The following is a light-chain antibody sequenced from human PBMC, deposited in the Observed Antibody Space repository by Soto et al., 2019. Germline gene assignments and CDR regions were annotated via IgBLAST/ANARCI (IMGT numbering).Light chain of an antibody. J-gene: IGLJ1*01. Sequence: QSALTQPASVSGSPGQSITISCSGTRSDIGSYNYVAWYQQFPGKTPKLLIYGVSNRPSGVSSRFSGSKSSNTASLTISGLPAEDEADYYCISYTGSSTSYVFGSGTKLTVL. CDR2: GVS. CDR3: ISYTGSSTSYV. V-gene: IGLV2-14*01. CDR1: RSDIGSYNY.